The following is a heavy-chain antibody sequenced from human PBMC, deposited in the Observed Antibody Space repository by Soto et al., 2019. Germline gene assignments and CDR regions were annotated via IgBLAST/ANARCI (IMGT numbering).Heavy chain of an antibody. CDR1: GGSISSYY. V-gene: IGHV4-59*08. J-gene: IGHJ6*02. Sequence: SETLSLTCTVSGGSISSYYWSWIRQPPGKGLEWIGYIYYSGSTNYNPSLKSRVTISVDTAKNQFSLKLSSVTAADTAVYYCARLHYDSSGYYSYYYYYGMDVWGQGTTVTVSS. D-gene: IGHD3-22*01. CDR3: ARLHYDSSGYYSYYYYYGMDV. CDR2: IYYSGST.